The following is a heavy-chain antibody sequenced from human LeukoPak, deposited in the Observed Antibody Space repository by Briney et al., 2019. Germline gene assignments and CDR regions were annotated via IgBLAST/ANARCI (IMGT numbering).Heavy chain of an antibody. D-gene: IGHD3-10*01. V-gene: IGHV5-51*01. J-gene: IGHJ4*02. CDR3: ARHGGKILMVRGPYHFDS. CDR2: IYPGDSDT. CDR1: GYSFADYS. Sequence: GESLKISCKVSGYSFADYSIGWVRQMPGKGLEWMGIIYPGDSDTRYSQSFQGQVSFSADKSISTAYLQWSGLKASDTAMYYCARHGGKILMVRGPYHFDSWGQGTLVTVSS.